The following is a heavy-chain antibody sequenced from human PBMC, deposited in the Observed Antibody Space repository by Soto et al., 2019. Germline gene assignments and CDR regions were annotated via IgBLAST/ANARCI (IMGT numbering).Heavy chain of an antibody. Sequence: SVKVSCKASGGTFSSYAISWVRQAPGQGLEWMGGIIPIFGTANYAQKFQGRVTITADESTSTAYMELSSLRSEDTAVYYCARVTYYYDSSGYYSDLMEYYFDYWGQGTPVTVSS. V-gene: IGHV1-69*13. CDR3: ARVTYYYDSSGYYSDLMEYYFDY. J-gene: IGHJ4*02. D-gene: IGHD3-22*01. CDR1: GGTFSSYA. CDR2: IIPIFGTA.